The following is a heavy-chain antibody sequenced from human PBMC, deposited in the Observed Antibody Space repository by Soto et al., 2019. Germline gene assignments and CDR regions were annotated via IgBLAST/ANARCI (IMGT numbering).Heavy chain of an antibody. CDR3: ARPYSNYTLIYYYGMDV. CDR1: GGTFSSYA. CDR2: IIPIFGTA. J-gene: IGHJ6*02. V-gene: IGHV1-69*12. D-gene: IGHD4-4*01. Sequence: QVQLVQSGAEVKKPGSSVKVSCKASGGTFSSYAISWVRQAPGQGLEWMGGIIPIFGTANYAQKFQGRVTITADESTSTAYMELSSLRSEETAVYYCARPYSNYTLIYYYGMDVWGQGTTVTVSS.